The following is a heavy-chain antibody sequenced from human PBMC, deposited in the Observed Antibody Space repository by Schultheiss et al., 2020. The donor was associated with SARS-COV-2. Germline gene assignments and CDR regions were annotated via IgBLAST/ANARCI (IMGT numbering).Heavy chain of an antibody. D-gene: IGHD2-15*01. CDR2: IYHSGST. CDR3: ARALGSAYSYGMDV. V-gene: IGHV4-59*12. J-gene: IGHJ6*02. CDR1: GGSISSYY. Sequence: SETLSLTCTVSGGSISSYYWSWIRQPPGKGLEWIGEIYHSGSTNYNPSLKSRVTISVDKSKNQFSLKLSSVTAADTAIYYCARALGSAYSYGMDVWGQGTTVTVSS.